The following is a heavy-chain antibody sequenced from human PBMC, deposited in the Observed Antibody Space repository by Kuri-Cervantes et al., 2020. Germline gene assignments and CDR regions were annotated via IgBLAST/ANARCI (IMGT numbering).Heavy chain of an antibody. J-gene: IGHJ4*02. V-gene: IGHV4-30-4*01. Sequence: LRLSCTVSGGSISSGDYYWSWIRQPPGKGLEWIGYIYYSGSTYYNPSLKSRVTISVDTSKNQFSLKLSFVTAADTAVYYCARLGYIDFDYWGQGTLVTVSS. CDR3: ARLGYIDFDY. D-gene: IGHD5-24*01. CDR1: GGSISSGDYY. CDR2: IYYSGST.